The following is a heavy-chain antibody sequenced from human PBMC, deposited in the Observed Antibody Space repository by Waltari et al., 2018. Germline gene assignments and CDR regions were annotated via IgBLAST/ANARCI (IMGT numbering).Heavy chain of an antibody. CDR1: GFTFSSYS. Sequence: EVQLVESGGGLVQPGGSLRLSCAASGFTFSSYSMTWVRQAPGKGLEWVSYISSSSSTIYYADSVKGRFTISRDNAKNSLYLQMNSLRAEDTAVYYCARDRSTPRIKDDYWGQGTLVTVSS. J-gene: IGHJ4*02. CDR2: ISSSSSTI. D-gene: IGHD3-10*01. CDR3: ARDRSTPRIKDDY. V-gene: IGHV3-48*01.